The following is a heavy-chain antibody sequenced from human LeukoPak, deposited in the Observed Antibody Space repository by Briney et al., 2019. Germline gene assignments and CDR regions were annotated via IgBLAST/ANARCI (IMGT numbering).Heavy chain of an antibody. Sequence: GGSLRLSCAASGFTVSSKYMTWVRQAPGKGLEWVSVIYRGGNTYYADSVKGRFSISRDNSKNTVNLQMNSLRAEDTAVYYCATFSYAGNAGGSAGSWGQGTLVTVSS. CDR2: IYRGGNT. CDR3: ATFSYAGNAGGSAGS. J-gene: IGHJ5*02. D-gene: IGHD4-23*01. V-gene: IGHV3-53*01. CDR1: GFTVSSKY.